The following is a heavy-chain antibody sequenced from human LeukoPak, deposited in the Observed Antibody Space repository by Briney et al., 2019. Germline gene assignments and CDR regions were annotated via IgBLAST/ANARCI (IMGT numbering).Heavy chain of an antibody. Sequence: PSETLSLTCTVSGGSISSYYWSWIRQPPGKGLVWIGYIYYSGSTNYNLSLKSRDTISVDTSKNQFSLKLSSVTAADAPVDYCATDNGTTLDYWGQRTLVTVSS. CDR2: IYYSGST. CDR3: ATDNGTTLDY. J-gene: IGHJ4*02. CDR1: GGSISSYY. V-gene: IGHV4-59*01. D-gene: IGHD1-1*01.